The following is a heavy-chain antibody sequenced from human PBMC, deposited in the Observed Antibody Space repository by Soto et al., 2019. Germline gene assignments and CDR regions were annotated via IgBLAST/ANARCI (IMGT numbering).Heavy chain of an antibody. Sequence: QMQLVESGGGVVQPGRSLRLSCAASGFTFSSYGMHWVRQAPGKGLEWVTVISYDGSNKYYADSVKGRFTISRDNSKNTLYLQMNSLRAEDTAVYYFARGLGDSSGYYMYYFDYWGQGTLVTVSS. CDR3: ARGLGDSSGYYMYYFDY. CDR2: ISYDGSNK. CDR1: GFTFSSYG. J-gene: IGHJ4*02. V-gene: IGHV3-30*03. D-gene: IGHD3-22*01.